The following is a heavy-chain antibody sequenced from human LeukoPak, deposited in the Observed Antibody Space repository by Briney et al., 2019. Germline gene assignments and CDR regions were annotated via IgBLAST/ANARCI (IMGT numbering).Heavy chain of an antibody. V-gene: IGHV3-23*01. J-gene: IGHJ4*02. Sequence: PGGSLRLSCAASGLTFSSYAMSWVRQAPGKGLEWVSAISGSGGSTYYADSVKGRFTISRDNSKNTLYLQMNSLRAEDTAVYYCASTLSSGWAVDYWGQGTLVTVSS. CDR2: ISGSGGST. D-gene: IGHD6-19*01. CDR3: ASTLSSGWAVDY. CDR1: GLTFSSYA.